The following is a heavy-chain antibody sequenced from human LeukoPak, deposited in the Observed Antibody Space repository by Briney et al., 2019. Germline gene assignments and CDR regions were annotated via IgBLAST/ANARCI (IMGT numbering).Heavy chain of an antibody. J-gene: IGHJ3*02. Sequence: PSETLSLTCTVSGGSISSYYWSWIRQPAGKGLEWIGYIYYSGSTNYNPSLKSRVTIPVDTSKNQFSLKLSSVTAADTAVYYCARSGLYSSSWYRYAFDIWGQGTMVTVSS. CDR2: IYYSGST. V-gene: IGHV4-59*01. CDR3: ARSGLYSSSWYRYAFDI. CDR1: GGSISSYY. D-gene: IGHD6-13*01.